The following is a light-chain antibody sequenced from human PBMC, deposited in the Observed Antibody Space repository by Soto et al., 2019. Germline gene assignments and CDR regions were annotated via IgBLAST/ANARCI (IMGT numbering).Light chain of an antibody. Sequence: DIQMTQSPSTLGASVGDRVTISCRASQSVSPWLAWYQQKPGKAPKLLIYKTSTLQSGVPSRFIGSGSGTDFTLKISSLQPDDFAIYYCQQYNSSGLTFGGGTTVDIK. J-gene: IGKJ4*01. V-gene: IGKV1-5*03. CDR3: QQYNSSGLT. CDR1: QSVSPW. CDR2: KTS.